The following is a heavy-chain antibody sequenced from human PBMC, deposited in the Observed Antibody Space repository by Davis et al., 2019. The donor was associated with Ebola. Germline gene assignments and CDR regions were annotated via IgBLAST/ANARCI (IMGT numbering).Heavy chain of an antibody. CDR1: GYTFTGYY. V-gene: IGHV1-2*02. J-gene: IGHJ3*02. CDR3: ARDVGGTMIKEAGAFDI. D-gene: IGHD3-22*01. Sequence: ASVKVSCKASGYTFTGYYMHWVRQAPGQGLEWMGWINPNSGGTNYAQKFQGRVTMTRDTSISTAYMELSRLRSDDTAVYYCARDVGGTMIKEAGAFDIWGQGTMVTVSS. CDR2: INPNSGGT.